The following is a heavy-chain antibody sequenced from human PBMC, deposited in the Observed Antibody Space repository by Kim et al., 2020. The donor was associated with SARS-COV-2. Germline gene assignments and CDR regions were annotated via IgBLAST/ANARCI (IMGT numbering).Heavy chain of an antibody. CDR2: INHSGST. D-gene: IGHD6-19*01. CDR1: GGSFSGYY. V-gene: IGHV4-34*01. J-gene: IGHJ4*02. CDR3: ARAVAGTSVDY. Sequence: SETLSLTCAVYGGSFSGYYWSWIRQPPGKGLEWIGEINHSGSTNYNPSLKSRVTISVDTSKNKFSQKLSSVTAADTAVYYCARAVAGTSVDYWGQGTLVTVSS.